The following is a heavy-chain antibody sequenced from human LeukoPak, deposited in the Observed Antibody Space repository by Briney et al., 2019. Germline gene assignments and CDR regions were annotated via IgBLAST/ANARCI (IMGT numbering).Heavy chain of an antibody. D-gene: IGHD6-19*01. J-gene: IGHJ5*02. Sequence: ASVKVSCKASGYIFTGYYMHWVRQAPGQGLEWMGWINPNSGGTNYAQKFQGRVTMTRDTSISTAYMELSRLRSDDTAVYYCARGKVAVAGRDWFDPWGQGTLVTVSS. CDR1: GYIFTGYY. CDR2: INPNSGGT. V-gene: IGHV1-2*02. CDR3: ARGKVAVAGRDWFDP.